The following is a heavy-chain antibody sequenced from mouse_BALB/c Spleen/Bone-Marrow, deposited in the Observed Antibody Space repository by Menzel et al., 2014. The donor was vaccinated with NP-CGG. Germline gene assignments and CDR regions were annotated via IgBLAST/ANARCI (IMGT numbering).Heavy chain of an antibody. D-gene: IGHD2-4*01. CDR2: IDTSDSYI. J-gene: IGHJ4*01. CDR1: GYTFTDKW. CDR3: ARGGHDFSLDY. Sequence: VKLMESGAEFVMPGASVKMSCKASGYTFTDKWMHWVKQRPGQGLEWIGAIDTSDSYISYNQKFKGKASLTVDASSSTAYMHLSSLTSDDSAVYYCARGGHDFSLDYWGQGTSVIVSS. V-gene: IGHV1-69*01.